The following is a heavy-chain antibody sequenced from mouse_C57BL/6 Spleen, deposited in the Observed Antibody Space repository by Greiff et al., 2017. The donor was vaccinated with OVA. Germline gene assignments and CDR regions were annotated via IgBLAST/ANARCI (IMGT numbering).Heavy chain of an antibody. CDR2: INPNNGGT. CDR3: ARGRGLRQWYFDV. CDR1: GYTFTDYY. D-gene: IGHD2-4*01. V-gene: IGHV1-26*01. Sequence: EVQLQQSGPELVKPGASVKISCKASGYTFTDYYMNWVKQSHGKSLEWIGDINPNNGGTSYNQKFKGKATLTVDKSSSTAYMDLRSLTSEDSAVYYCARGRGLRQWYFDVWGTGTTVTVSS. J-gene: IGHJ1*03.